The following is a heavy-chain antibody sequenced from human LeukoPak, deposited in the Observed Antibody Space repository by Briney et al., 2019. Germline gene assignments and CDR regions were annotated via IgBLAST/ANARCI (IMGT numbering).Heavy chain of an antibody. V-gene: IGHV3-23*01. CDR1: GFTFNTYA. J-gene: IGHJ4*02. D-gene: IGHD1-14*01. CDR3: AKDWSGSDYFDY. Sequence: GGSLRLSCAASGFTFNTYAMSWVRQAPGKGLEWVSSISASGAGTYYADSVKGRFTISRDNSEDTVYLQMNSLRAEDTAIYYCAKDWSGSDYFDYWGQGTLVTVSS. CDR2: ISASGAGT.